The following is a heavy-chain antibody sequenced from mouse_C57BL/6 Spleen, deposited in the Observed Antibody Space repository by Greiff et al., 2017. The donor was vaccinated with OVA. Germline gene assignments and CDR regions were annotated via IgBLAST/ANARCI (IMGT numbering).Heavy chain of an antibody. V-gene: IGHV10-3*01. CDR3: VRGDDYADVVYYAMDY. D-gene: IGHD2-4*01. Sequence: EVHLVESGGGLVQPKGSLKLSCAASGFTFNTYAMHWVRQAPGKGLEWVARIRSKSSNYATYYADSVKDRFTISRDDSQSMLYLQMNNLKTEDTAMYYCVRGDDYADVVYYAMDYWGQGTSVTVSS. CDR1: GFTFNTYA. CDR2: IRSKSSNYAT. J-gene: IGHJ4*01.